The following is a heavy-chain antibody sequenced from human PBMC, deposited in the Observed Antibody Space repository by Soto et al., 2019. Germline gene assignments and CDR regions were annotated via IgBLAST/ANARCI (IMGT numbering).Heavy chain of an antibody. Sequence: GGSLRLSCAASGFTFSSYAMSWVRQAPGKGLEWVSAISGSGGSTYYADSVKGRFTISRDNSKNTLYLKMNSLRAEDTAVYYCAKDYVGYSGYANYFDYWGQGTLVTVSS. D-gene: IGHD5-12*01. V-gene: IGHV3-23*01. CDR1: GFTFSSYA. J-gene: IGHJ4*02. CDR2: ISGSGGST. CDR3: AKDYVGYSGYANYFDY.